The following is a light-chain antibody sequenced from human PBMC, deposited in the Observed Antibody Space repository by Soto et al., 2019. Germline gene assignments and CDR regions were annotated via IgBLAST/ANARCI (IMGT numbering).Light chain of an antibody. J-gene: IGKJ1*01. V-gene: IGKV3-20*01. CDR2: GAS. CDR1: QSVTSNY. Sequence: IVLTQSPGTLSLSPGERATLSCRASQSVTSNYLAWYQQRPGQAPRLLIYGASTRLTDIPDRFSGSGSGTDFTLIINRLEPEDFAVYYCQHYGTSRTFGQGTKVDIK. CDR3: QHYGTSRT.